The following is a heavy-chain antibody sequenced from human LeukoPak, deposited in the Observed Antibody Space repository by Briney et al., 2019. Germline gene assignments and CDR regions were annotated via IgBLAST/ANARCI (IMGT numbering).Heavy chain of an antibody. J-gene: IGHJ4*02. CDR3: ARAHRGYYYDSSGYSSDY. CDR1: GFTFSSYS. CDR2: ISSSSSYI. D-gene: IGHD3-22*01. Sequence: GGSLRLSCAASGFTFSSYSMNWVRQAPGKGLEWVSSISSSSSYIYYADSVKGRFTISRDNAKNSLYLQMNSLRAEDTAVYYCARAHRGYYYDSSGYSSDYWGQGTLVTVSS. V-gene: IGHV3-21*01.